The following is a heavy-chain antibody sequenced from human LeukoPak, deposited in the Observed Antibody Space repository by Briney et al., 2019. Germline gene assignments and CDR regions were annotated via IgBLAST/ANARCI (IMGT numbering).Heavy chain of an antibody. CDR1: GASISSSTYY. V-gene: IGHV4-39*07. J-gene: IGHJ4*02. CDR3: ARDQYYDVSTYYEIDY. D-gene: IGHD3-22*01. CDR2: ASYSGNT. Sequence: SETLSLTCTVSGASISSSTYYWGWIRQPPGKGLEWIGSASYSGNTYYNPSLKSRVTILVDASKNQFSLKMTSVTAADTAVYYCARDQYYDVSTYYEIDYWGQGTLVTVSS.